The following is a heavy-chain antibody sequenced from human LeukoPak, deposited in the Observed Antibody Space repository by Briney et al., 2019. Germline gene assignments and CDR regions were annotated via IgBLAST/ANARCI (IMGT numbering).Heavy chain of an antibody. V-gene: IGHV3-53*01. CDR3: AREQPPGVYFDY. J-gene: IGHJ4*02. D-gene: IGHD3-10*01. CDR1: GFTVSSNY. CDR2: IYSGGST. Sequence: WGSLRLSCAASGFTVSSNYMSWVRQAPGKGLEWVSIIYSGGSTYYADSVKGRFTISRDNSKNTLYLQMNSLKAEDTAVYYCAREQPPGVYFDYWGQGTLVTVSS.